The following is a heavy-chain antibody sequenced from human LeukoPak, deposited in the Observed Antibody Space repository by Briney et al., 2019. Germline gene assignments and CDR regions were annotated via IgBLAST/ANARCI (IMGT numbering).Heavy chain of an antibody. CDR1: GFTVSSNY. CDR3: ARDKGYYGSADYFAY. Sequence: GGSLRLSCAASGFTVSSNYMSWVRQAPGKGLEWVSVIYSGGSTYYADSVKGRFTISRDNSKNTLYLQMNSLKAEDTAVYYCARDKGYYGSADYFAYWGQGTLVTVSS. J-gene: IGHJ4*02. D-gene: IGHD3-10*01. CDR2: IYSGGST. V-gene: IGHV3-66*01.